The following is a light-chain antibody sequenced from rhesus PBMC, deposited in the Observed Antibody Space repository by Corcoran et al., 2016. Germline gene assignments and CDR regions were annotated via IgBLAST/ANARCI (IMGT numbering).Light chain of an antibody. CDR3: QQYSGRPLT. Sequence: DIQMTQSPSSLSASVGDTVTITCRASQGISSWLAWYQQKPGKAPKLLIYKASSVQRGVPSRFSGSGSWTDFTLTISSLQSEDFATYYCQQYSGRPLTFGGGTKVELK. CDR1: QGISSW. J-gene: IGKJ4*01. V-gene: IGKV1-22*01. CDR2: KAS.